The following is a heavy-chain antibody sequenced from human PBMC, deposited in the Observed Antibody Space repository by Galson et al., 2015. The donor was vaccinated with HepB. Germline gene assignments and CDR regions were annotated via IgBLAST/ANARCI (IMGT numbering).Heavy chain of an antibody. V-gene: IGHV1-3*01. CDR3: ARDSGSGSYYPDN. D-gene: IGHD3-10*01. CDR1: GYSFTTYV. J-gene: IGHJ4*02. Sequence: SVKVSCKASGYSFTTYVVHWVRQAPGQGLEWMGWINAGNGDTKYSQKFQDRVTITRDTSATTAYMELSSLRSEDTAVYYCARDSGSGSYYPDNWGQGTLVTVSS. CDR2: INAGNGDT.